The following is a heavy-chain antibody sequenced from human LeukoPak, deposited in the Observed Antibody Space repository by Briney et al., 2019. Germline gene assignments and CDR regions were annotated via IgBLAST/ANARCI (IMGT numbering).Heavy chain of an antibody. V-gene: IGHV3-53*01. Sequence: GGSLRLSCAASGFTVSSNYMSWARQAPGKGLEWVSVIYSGGSTYYADSVKGRFTISRDNSKNTLYLQMNSLRAEDTAVYYCARERPTGNFDYWGQGTLVTVSS. CDR3: ARERPTGNFDY. CDR2: IYSGGST. J-gene: IGHJ4*02. CDR1: GFTVSSNY. D-gene: IGHD2-8*02.